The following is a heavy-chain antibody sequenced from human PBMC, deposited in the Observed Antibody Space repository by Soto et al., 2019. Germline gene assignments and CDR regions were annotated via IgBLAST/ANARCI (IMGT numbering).Heavy chain of an antibody. Sequence: ASLKVSCKASGYTFTSYDINWVRQATGQGLEWMGWMNPNSGNTGYAQKFQGRVTMTRNTSISTAYMELSSLRSEDTAVYYCARGQLEPNYYYYYYYMDVWGKGTTVTVSS. CDR1: GYTFTSYD. V-gene: IGHV1-8*01. D-gene: IGHD1-1*01. CDR3: ARGQLEPNYYYYYYYMDV. J-gene: IGHJ6*03. CDR2: MNPNSGNT.